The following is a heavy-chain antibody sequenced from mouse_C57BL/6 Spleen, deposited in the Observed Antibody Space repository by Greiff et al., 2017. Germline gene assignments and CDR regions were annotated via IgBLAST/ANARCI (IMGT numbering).Heavy chain of an antibody. CDR2: INPSNGGT. V-gene: IGHV1-53*01. J-gene: IGHJ3*01. Sequence: QVQLQQPGTELVKPGASVKLSCKASGYTFTSYWMHWVKQRPGQGLEWIGNINPSNGGTNYNEKFKSKATLTVDKSSNTAYMQISSLTSEDSAVYYCAREVSTTVVASRAWFAYWGQGTLVTVSA. CDR3: AREVSTTVVASRAWFAY. D-gene: IGHD1-1*01. CDR1: GYTFTSYW.